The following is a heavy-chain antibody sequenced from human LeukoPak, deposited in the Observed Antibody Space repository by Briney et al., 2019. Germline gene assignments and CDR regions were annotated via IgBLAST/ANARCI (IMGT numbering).Heavy chain of an antibody. CDR3: AKDTTIDY. V-gene: IGHV3-23*01. Sequence: LXXXCXACGFTFSSYAMSWVRQAPGKGLEWVSAISGSGGSTYYADSVKGRFTISRDNSKNTLYLQMNSLRAEDTAVYYCAKDTTIDYWGQGTLVTVSS. D-gene: IGHD1-1*01. J-gene: IGHJ4*02. CDR2: ISGSGGST. CDR1: GFTFSSYA.